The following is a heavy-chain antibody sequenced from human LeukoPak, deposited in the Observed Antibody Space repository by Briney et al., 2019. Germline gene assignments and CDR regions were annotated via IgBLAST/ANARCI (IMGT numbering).Heavy chain of an antibody. CDR2: ISANNGKT. CDR1: GYTCATYG. D-gene: IGHD6-13*01. Sequence: GASVKVSCKASGYTCATYGFCWVRQAPGHGLEWMGWISANNGKTNFAQKFQGRVNMTTDTSTATAYMELTSLRPDDTAVYYCAKVAGDRLDSWGQGTLVTVSS. CDR3: AKVAGDRLDS. J-gene: IGHJ4*02. V-gene: IGHV1-18*01.